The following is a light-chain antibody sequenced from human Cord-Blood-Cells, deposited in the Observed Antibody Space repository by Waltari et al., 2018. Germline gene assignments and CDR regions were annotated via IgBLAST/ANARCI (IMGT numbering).Light chain of an antibody. CDR3: GSYAGSSTYV. CDR2: GVS. CDR1: SSDVGSYNL. Sequence: QSALTQPASVSGSPGQSITISCTGTSSDVGSYNLVSWYQQHPGKAPKLMIYGVSKRPSGVSNRFARLTACTTSSLAISGLQAEDEAEYSCGSYAGSSTYVFGTGTKVTVL. J-gene: IGLJ1*01. V-gene: IGLV2-23*02.